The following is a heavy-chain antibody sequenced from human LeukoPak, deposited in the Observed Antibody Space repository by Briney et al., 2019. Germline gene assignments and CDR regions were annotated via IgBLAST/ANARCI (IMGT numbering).Heavy chain of an antibody. CDR3: ARVAKERVGGVYYFDY. Sequence: QPGGSLRLSCAASGFTFSDYDMHWVRQATGKGLEWVSAIGTAGDTYYTGSVKGRFTISRENAKNSLHLQMNSLRAGDTAVYYCARVAKERVGGVYYFDYWGQGTLATVSS. J-gene: IGHJ4*02. D-gene: IGHD1-1*01. CDR2: IGTAGDT. V-gene: IGHV3-13*01. CDR1: GFTFSDYD.